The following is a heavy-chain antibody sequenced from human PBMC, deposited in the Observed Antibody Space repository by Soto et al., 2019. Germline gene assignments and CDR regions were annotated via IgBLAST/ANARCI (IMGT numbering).Heavy chain of an antibody. CDR1: GFTFSSYG. J-gene: IGHJ1*01. D-gene: IGHD6-19*01. V-gene: IGHV3-33*01. CDR3: ASGSSGWYPQSIQH. Sequence: GGSLRLSCAASGFTFSSYGMHWVRQAPGKGLEWVAVIWYDGSNKYYADSVKGRFTISRDNSKNTLYLQMNSLRAEDTAVYYCASGSSGWYPQSIQHWGQGTLVTSPQ. CDR2: IWYDGSNK.